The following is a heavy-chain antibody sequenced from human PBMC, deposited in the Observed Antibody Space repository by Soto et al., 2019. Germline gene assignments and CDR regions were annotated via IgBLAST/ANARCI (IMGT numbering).Heavy chain of an antibody. CDR1: GYTFTGYY. V-gene: IGHV1-2*04. Sequence: ASVKVSCKASGYTFTGYYMHWVRQAPGQGLEWMGWINPNSGGTNYAQKFQGWVTMTRDTSISTAYMELSRLRSDDTAVYYCARAGSGYSYXTDYWGQGTLVTVSS. CDR3: ARAGSGYSYXTDY. CDR2: INPNSGGT. J-gene: IGHJ4*02. D-gene: IGHD5-18*01.